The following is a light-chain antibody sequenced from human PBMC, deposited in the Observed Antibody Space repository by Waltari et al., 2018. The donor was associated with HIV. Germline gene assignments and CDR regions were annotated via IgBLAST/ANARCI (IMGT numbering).Light chain of an antibody. J-gene: IGLJ1*01. CDR2: DVS. CDR1: SSDVGGYKY. Sequence: QSALTQPASVSGSPGQSITISFTGTSSDVGGYKYVSWYQQHPGKAPKLMIYDVSNRPSGVSIRFSGSKSGNTASLTISGLQAEDDADYYCSSYTSSSTYVFGTGTKVTVL. CDR3: SSYTSSSTYV. V-gene: IGLV2-14*03.